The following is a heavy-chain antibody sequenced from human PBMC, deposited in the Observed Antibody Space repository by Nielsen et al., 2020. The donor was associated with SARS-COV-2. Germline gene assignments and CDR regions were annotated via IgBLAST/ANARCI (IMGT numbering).Heavy chain of an antibody. CDR1: GFTFDDYA. J-gene: IGHJ4*02. CDR2: MNWHSGSI. D-gene: IGHD6-13*01. CDR3: ARRGGVYGGDVDY. Sequence: GGSLRLSCAASGFTFDDYAMHWVRQAPGKGLEWVSGMNWHSGSIVYADSVKGRFTISRDNAKNSLYLQMNSLRAEDTAVYYCARRGGVYGGDVDYWGQGTLVTVSS. V-gene: IGHV3-9*01.